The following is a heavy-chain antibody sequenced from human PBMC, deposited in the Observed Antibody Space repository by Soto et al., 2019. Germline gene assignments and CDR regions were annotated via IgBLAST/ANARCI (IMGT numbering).Heavy chain of an antibody. CDR2: INAYNGNT. CDR1: GYIFTTDG. Sequence: GASVKVSCKASGYIFTTDGITWVRQAPGQGLEWMGWINAYNGNTGYAQKVQGRVTMTTDIPTSTAYMELRSLRSDDTAVYYCARGGVMAHLDVWGQGTTVTVS. CDR3: ARGGVMAHLDV. D-gene: IGHD3-16*01. V-gene: IGHV1-18*01. J-gene: IGHJ6*02.